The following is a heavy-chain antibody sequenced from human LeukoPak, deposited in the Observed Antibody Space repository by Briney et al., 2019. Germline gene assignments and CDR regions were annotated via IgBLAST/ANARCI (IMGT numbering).Heavy chain of an antibody. CDR1: GFTFSSYS. CDR2: TYSGGST. CDR3: AREHTAGFDAFDI. J-gene: IGHJ3*02. Sequence: GGSLRLSCAASGFTFSSYSMNWVRQAPGKGLQWVSVTYSGGSTYYADSVKGRFTISRDNSKNTLYLQMNSLRAEDTAVYYCAREHTAGFDAFDIWGQGTMVTVSS. D-gene: IGHD5-18*01. V-gene: IGHV3-53*01.